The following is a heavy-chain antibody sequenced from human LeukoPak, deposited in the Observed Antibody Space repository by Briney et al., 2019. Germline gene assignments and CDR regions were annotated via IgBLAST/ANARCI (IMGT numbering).Heavy chain of an antibody. CDR3: ARGGGSSSLGYYYYMDV. CDR2: ISSSSYI. Sequence: GGSLRLSCAASGFTFSSYSMNWVRQAPGKGLEWVSSISSSSYIYYADSVKGRFTISRDNAKNSLYLQMNSLRAEDTAVYYCARGGGSSSLGYYYYMDVWGKGTTVTVSS. J-gene: IGHJ6*03. CDR1: GFTFSSYS. D-gene: IGHD6-6*01. V-gene: IGHV3-21*01.